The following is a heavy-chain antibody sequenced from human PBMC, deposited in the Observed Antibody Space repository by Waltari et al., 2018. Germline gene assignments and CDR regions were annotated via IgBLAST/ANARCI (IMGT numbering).Heavy chain of an antibody. CDR3: AREGLKNDWPQGYFDI. V-gene: IGHV4-61*02. Sequence: QVQLQESGPGLVKASQTLSLSCSVSGGSVSTGGSYLTWIRQPAGKALAWIGRVYATGSTSYNVALKSRVTIFLDTSKNEFSLKLTSVTAADAAIYYCAREGLKNDWPQGYFDIWGRGAPVTVS. D-gene: IGHD1-1*01. J-gene: IGHJ2*01. CDR1: GGSVSTGGSY. CDR2: VYATGST.